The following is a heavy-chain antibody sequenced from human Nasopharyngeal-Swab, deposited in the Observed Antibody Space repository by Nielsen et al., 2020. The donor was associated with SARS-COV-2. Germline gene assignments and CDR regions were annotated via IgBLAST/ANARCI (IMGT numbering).Heavy chain of an antibody. D-gene: IGHD3-10*01. V-gene: IGHV4-61*01. CDR1: DGSVSSGSYY. J-gene: IGHJ3*02. CDR2: IYYSGST. Sequence: SETLSLTCTVSDGSVSSGSYYWSWIRQPPGKGLEWIGYIYYSGSTNYNPSLKSRVTISVDTSKNQFSLKLSSVTAADTAVYYCARVPVRGVAFDIWGQGTMVTVSS. CDR3: ARVPVRGVAFDI.